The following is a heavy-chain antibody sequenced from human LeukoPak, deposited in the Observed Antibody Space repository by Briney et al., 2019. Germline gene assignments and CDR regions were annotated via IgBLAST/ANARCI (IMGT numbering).Heavy chain of an antibody. Sequence: GGSLRLSCAASGFTFSNYWMHWVRQAPGKGLVWGSRFNPGGSSTTYAGSVKGRFTISIDNAKNTLYLQMDSLRAEDTAVYYCACTADTAMVFDYWGQGTLVTVSS. D-gene: IGHD5-18*01. J-gene: IGHJ4*02. V-gene: IGHV3-74*01. CDR2: FNPGGSST. CDR3: ACTADTAMVFDY. CDR1: GFTFSNYW.